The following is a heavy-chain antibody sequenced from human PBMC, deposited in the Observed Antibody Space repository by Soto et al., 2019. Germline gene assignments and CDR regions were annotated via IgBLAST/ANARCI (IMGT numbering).Heavy chain of an antibody. CDR2: IIPILGIA. J-gene: IGHJ3*02. Sequence: SVKVSCKASGGTFSSYTISWVRQAPGQGLEWMGRIIPILGIANYAQKFQGRVTITADKSTSTAYMELSSLRSEDTAVYYCARDGSPPTVTTDDAFDIWGQGTMVTVSS. D-gene: IGHD4-17*01. V-gene: IGHV1-69*04. CDR1: GGTFSSYT. CDR3: ARDGSPPTVTTDDAFDI.